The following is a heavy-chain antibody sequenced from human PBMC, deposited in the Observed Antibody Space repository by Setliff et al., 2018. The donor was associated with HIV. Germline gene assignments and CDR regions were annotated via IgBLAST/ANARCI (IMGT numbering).Heavy chain of an antibody. V-gene: IGHV4-34*01. D-gene: IGHD4-17*01. CDR2: INHNGNI. J-gene: IGHJ4*02. Sequence: SETLSLTCAVYGGSFSDNYWSWIRQPPGKGLDWIAEINHNGNINYNPSLKGRVTISMDPSKKQFSLKLSSVTAADTAVYYCARGRDDSGDYLSLFVHWGQGALVTVSS. CDR1: GGSFSDNY. CDR3: ARGRDDSGDYLSLFVH.